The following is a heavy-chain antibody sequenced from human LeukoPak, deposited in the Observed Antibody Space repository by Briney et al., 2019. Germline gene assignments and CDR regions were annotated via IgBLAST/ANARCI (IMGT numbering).Heavy chain of an antibody. CDR3: ARHHYDFWSGHPTYFDY. V-gene: IGHV4-39*01. CDR1: GGSISSSSYY. CDR2: FYYSGST. J-gene: IGHJ4*02. D-gene: IGHD3-3*01. Sequence: SETLSLTCTVSGGSISSSSYYWGWIRQPPGKGLEWIGSFYYSGSTYYNPSLKSRVTISVDTSKNQFSLKLSSVTAADTAVYYCARHHYDFWSGHPTYFDYWGQGTLVTVSS.